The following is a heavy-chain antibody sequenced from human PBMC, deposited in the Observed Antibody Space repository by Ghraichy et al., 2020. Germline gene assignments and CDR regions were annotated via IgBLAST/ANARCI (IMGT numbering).Heavy chain of an antibody. CDR3: ALGLKRAKFDY. CDR2: IYYSGST. D-gene: IGHD4/OR15-4a*01. J-gene: IGHJ4*02. Sequence: SETLSLTCTVSGGSISSYYWSWIRQPPGKGLEWIGYIYYSGSTNYNPSLKSRVTISVDTSKNQFSLKLSSVTAADTAVYYCALGLKRAKFDYWGQGTLVTVSS. CDR1: GGSISSYY. V-gene: IGHV4-59*01.